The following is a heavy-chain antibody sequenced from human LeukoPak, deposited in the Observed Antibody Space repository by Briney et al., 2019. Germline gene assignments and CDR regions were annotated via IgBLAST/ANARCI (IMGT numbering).Heavy chain of an antibody. Sequence: GESLKISCKASGYTLTTYYMHWVRQAPGQGLEWMGIIIPSGGVTTYAQKFQGRVTMTRDTSTSTVYMYLSSLRSEDTAVYYCARARYAGNQIDYWGQGTLVSVSS. CDR1: GYTLTTYY. CDR3: ARARYAGNQIDY. J-gene: IGHJ4*02. D-gene: IGHD4-23*01. CDR2: IIPSGGVT. V-gene: IGHV1-46*01.